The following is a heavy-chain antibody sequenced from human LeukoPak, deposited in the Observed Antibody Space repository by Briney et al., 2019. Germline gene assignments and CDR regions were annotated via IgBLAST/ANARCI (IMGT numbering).Heavy chain of an antibody. CDR3: ARKDYDVLTGYYLFDY. J-gene: IGHJ4*02. D-gene: IGHD3-9*01. CDR1: GYTFTSYA. V-gene: IGHV1-3*03. CDR2: INAGNNNT. Sequence: ASVQVSCKASGYTFTSYAMHWVRQAPGQRLEWMGWINAGNNNTKYSQDFQGRVTITRDTSASTAYMELSSLRSEDTAMYYCARKDYDVLTGYYLFDYWGQGTLVTVSS.